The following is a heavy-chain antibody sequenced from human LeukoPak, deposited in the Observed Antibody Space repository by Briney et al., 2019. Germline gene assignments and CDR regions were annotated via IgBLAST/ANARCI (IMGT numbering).Heavy chain of an antibody. D-gene: IGHD3-3*01. V-gene: IGHV1-3*01. CDR1: GYTFTSYA. J-gene: IGHJ5*02. Sequence: ASVKVSCKASGYTFTSYAMHWVRQAPGQRLEWMGWINAGNGNTKYSQKFQGRVTMTRDTSISTAYMELSRLRSDDTAVYYCARGGIVLEWLLYTLNWFDPWGQGTLVTVSS. CDR3: ARGGIVLEWLLYTLNWFDP. CDR2: INAGNGNT.